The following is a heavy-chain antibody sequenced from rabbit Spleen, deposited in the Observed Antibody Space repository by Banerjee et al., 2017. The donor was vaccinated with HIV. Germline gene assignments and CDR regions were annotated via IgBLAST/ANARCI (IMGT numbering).Heavy chain of an antibody. V-gene: IGHV1S40*01. D-gene: IGHD4-1*01. J-gene: IGHJ4*01. CDR1: GFSFSSDQN. CDR2: IYTGSGST. CDR3: ARETSSGWGIVSFYFSL. Sequence: QSLEESGGDLVKPGASLTLTCTASGFSFSSDQNMCWVRQAPGKGLEWITCIYTGSGSTYYASWVNGRFTISKTASTTVTLQMTSLTAADTATYFCARETSSGWGIVSFYFSLWGPGTLVTVS.